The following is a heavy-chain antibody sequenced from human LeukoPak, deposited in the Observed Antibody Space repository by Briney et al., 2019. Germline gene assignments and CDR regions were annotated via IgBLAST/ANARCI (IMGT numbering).Heavy chain of an antibody. D-gene: IGHD1-14*01. J-gene: IGHJ6*03. CDR2: IYYSGST. CDR1: GGSISSYY. Sequence: SETLSLTCTVSGGSISSYYWSWIRQPPGKGLEWIGFIYYSGSTHYNPSLKSRVTISVDTSKNQFSLKLSSVTAADTAVYYCARGRTLYYMDVWGKGTTVTVSS. CDR3: ARGRTLYYMDV. V-gene: IGHV4-59*12.